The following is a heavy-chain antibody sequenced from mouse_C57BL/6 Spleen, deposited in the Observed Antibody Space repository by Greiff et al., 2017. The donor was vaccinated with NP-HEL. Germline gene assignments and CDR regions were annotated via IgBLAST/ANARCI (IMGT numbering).Heavy chain of an antibody. J-gene: IGHJ2*01. V-gene: IGHV5-4*03. CDR2: ISDGGSYT. Sequence: EVKLQESGGGLVKPGGSLKLSCAASGFTFSSYAMSWVRQTPEKRLEWVATISDGGSYTYYPDNVKGRFTISRDNAKNNLYLQMSHLKSEDTAMYYCARGGTGAFDYWGQGTTLTVSS. CDR3: ARGGTGAFDY. CDR1: GFTFSSYA. D-gene: IGHD4-1*01.